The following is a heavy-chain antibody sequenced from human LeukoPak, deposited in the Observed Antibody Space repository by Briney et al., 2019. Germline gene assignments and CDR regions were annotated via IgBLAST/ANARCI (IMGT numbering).Heavy chain of an antibody. CDR1: GFTFCSYD. D-gene: IGHD6-13*01. CDR2: ICTAGDT. CDR3: ARGPGIAAAGRTNYFDY. Sequence: GGSLRLSCAASGFTFCSYDMHWVRQAPGKGLEWVSAICTAGDTYYPGSVKGRFTISRENAKNSLYLQMNSLRAGDTAVYYCARGPGIAAAGRTNYFDYWGQGTLVTVSS. J-gene: IGHJ4*02. V-gene: IGHV3-13*04.